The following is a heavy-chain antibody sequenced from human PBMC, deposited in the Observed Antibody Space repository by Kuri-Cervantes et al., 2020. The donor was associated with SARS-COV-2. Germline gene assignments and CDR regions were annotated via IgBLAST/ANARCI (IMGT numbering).Heavy chain of an antibody. CDR3: AKDGGEYSSSSIEFYYYYYMDV. D-gene: IGHD6-6*01. Sequence: GGSLRLSCAASGFTFSSYSMNWVRQAPGKGLEWVSSISSSSSCIYYADSVKGRFTISRDNSKNTLYLQMNSLRAEDTAVYYCAKDGGEYSSSSIEFYYYYYMDVWGKGTTVTVSS. V-gene: IGHV3-21*01. CDR1: GFTFSSYS. CDR2: ISSSSSCI. J-gene: IGHJ6*03.